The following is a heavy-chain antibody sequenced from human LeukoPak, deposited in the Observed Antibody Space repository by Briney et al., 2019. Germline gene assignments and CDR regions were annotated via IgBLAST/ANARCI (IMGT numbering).Heavy chain of an antibody. J-gene: IGHJ4*02. V-gene: IGHV1-18*01. Sequence: ASVKVSCNASSYTFTSYGISWVRQAPGQGLEWMGWISAYNGNTNYAQKLQGRVTMTTDTSTSTAYMELRSLRSDDTAVYYCARDRVYGGSGYWGQGTLVTVSS. CDR3: ARDRVYGGSGY. D-gene: IGHD2-8*01. CDR2: ISAYNGNT. CDR1: SYTFTSYG.